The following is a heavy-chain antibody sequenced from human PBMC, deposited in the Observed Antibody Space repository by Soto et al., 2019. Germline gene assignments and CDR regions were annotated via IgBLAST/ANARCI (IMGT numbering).Heavy chain of an antibody. CDR3: ARNYGGNSYAFDI. Sequence: SSETLSLTCTVSGFTFSSYAMHGVRQAPGKGLEYVSAISSNGGSTYYANSVKGRFTISRDNSKNTLYLQMGSLRAEDMAVYYCARNYGGNSYAFDIWGQGTMVTVSS. D-gene: IGHD2-21*02. CDR2: ISSNGGST. CDR1: GFTFSSYA. J-gene: IGHJ3*02. V-gene: IGHV3-64*01.